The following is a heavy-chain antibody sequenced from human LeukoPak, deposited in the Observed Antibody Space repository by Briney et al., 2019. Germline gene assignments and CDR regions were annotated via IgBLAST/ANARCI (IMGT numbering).Heavy chain of an antibody. CDR1: GFTFSSYA. CDR2: ISYDGSNK. V-gene: IGHV3-30*01. CDR3: VKLRGYNDY. J-gene: IGHJ4*02. D-gene: IGHD5-18*01. Sequence: GGSLRLSCAASGFTFSSYAMHWVRQAPGKGLEWVAVISYDGSNKYYADSVKGRFTISRDNSKNTLYLQMNSLRAEDTAVYYCVKLRGYNDYWGQGTLVTVSS.